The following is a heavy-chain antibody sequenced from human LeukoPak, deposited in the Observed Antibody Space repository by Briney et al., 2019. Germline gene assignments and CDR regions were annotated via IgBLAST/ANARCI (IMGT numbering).Heavy chain of an antibody. Sequence: ASVKVSCKASGYTFTSYGISWVRQAPGQGLEWMGWISAYNGNTNYAQKLQGRVTMTTDTSTSTAYMELRSLRSDDTAVYYCARDGKSITIFPIGVDVWGQGTTVTVSS. J-gene: IGHJ6*02. D-gene: IGHD3-3*01. V-gene: IGHV1-18*01. CDR2: ISAYNGNT. CDR3: ARDGKSITIFPIGVDV. CDR1: GYTFTSYG.